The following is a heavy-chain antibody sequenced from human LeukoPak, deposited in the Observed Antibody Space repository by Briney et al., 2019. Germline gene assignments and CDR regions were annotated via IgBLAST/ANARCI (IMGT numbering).Heavy chain of an antibody. D-gene: IGHD6-13*01. J-gene: IGHJ3*02. CDR3: ARKSSLVGIDAFDI. V-gene: IGHV3-21*01. CDR2: IASNNDYR. CDR1: GFTFSSYW. Sequence: GGSLRLSCAASGFTFSSYWMHWVRQAPEKGLEWVSSIASNNDYRYYADSLRGRFTISRDNAKNSLYLQMNSLRPDDTAFYYCARKSSLVGIDAFDIWGQGTMVTVSS.